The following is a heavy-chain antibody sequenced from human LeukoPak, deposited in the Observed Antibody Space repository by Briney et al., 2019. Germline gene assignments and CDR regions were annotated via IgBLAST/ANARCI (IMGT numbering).Heavy chain of an antibody. D-gene: IGHD4-17*01. J-gene: IGHJ2*01. CDR3: ARWGIYGDSRNGYFDI. CDR2: IGSSGSII. CDR1: GFSFSDYF. V-gene: IGHV3-11*01. Sequence: GGSLRLSCEASGFSFSDYFISWIRQAPGEGLEWVSSIGSSGSIIYYADSVKGRFSISRDNGKNSVYLQMNRLRAEDTAVYSCARWGIYGDSRNGYFDIWGRGTLVTVS.